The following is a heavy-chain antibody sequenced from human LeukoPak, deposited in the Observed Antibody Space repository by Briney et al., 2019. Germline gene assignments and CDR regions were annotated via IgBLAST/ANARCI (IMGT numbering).Heavy chain of an antibody. CDR1: GGSFSGYY. Sequence: SSETLSLTCAVYGGSFSGYYWSWIRQPPGKGLEWIGEINHSGSTNYNPSLKSRVTISVDTSKNQFSLKLSSVTTADTAVYYCASGRGAGSNYYFDYWGQGTLVTVSS. D-gene: IGHD5-24*01. CDR3: ASGRGAGSNYYFDY. J-gene: IGHJ4*02. V-gene: IGHV4-34*01. CDR2: INHSGST.